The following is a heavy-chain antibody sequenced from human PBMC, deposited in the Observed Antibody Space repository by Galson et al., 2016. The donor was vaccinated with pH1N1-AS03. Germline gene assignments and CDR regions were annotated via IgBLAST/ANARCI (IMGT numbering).Heavy chain of an antibody. D-gene: IGHD6-19*01. CDR2: ISSSGGTL. J-gene: IGHJ4*02. Sequence: SLRLSCAASGFTFSTYSMNWVRQPPGKGLEWVSYISSSGGTLYYADSVKGRFIISRDNARNSLFLHMNSLRAEDTAVYYCARDDSSGWYIDYWGQGTLATFSS. CDR3: ARDDSSGWYIDY. CDR1: GFTFSTYS. V-gene: IGHV3-48*01.